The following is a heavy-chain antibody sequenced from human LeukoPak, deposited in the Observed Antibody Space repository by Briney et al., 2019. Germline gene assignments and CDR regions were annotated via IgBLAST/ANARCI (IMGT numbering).Heavy chain of an antibody. V-gene: IGHV4-59*01. CDR3: ARDGGRMDV. CDR1: GGSISSYY. J-gene: IGHJ6*04. Sequence: SETLSLTCTVSGGSISSYYWSWIRQPPGKGLEWIGYIYYSGSTNYNPSLKSRVTISVDTSKNQFSLKLSSVTAADTAMYYCARDGGRMDVWGKGTTVTVSS. CDR2: IYYSGST.